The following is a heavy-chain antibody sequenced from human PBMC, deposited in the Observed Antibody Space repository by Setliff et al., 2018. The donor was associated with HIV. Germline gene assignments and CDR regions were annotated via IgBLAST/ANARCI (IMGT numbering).Heavy chain of an antibody. D-gene: IGHD4-17*01. J-gene: IGHJ3*02. CDR2: ISTYNGNT. V-gene: IGHV1-18*01. Sequence: ASVKVSCKASGGTFSSYAISWVRQAPGQGLEWMGGISTYNGNTNYAQKFQGRVTMTTDTSTSTVYMELRSLRSDDTAVYYCAKDPSVTVTTIWGQGTMVTVSS. CDR1: GGTFSSYA. CDR3: AKDPSVTVTTI.